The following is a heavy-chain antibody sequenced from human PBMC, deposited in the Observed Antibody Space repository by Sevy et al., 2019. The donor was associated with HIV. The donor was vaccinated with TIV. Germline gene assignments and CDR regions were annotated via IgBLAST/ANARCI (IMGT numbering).Heavy chain of an antibody. D-gene: IGHD3-22*01. CDR2: ISSSSSTI. J-gene: IGHJ3*02. CDR3: ARETSSGYYLANAFDI. Sequence: GGSLRLSCAASGFTFSSYSMNWVRQAPGKGLEWVSYISSSSSTIYYAYSVKGRFTISRDNTKNSLYLQMNSLRDEDTAVYYCARETSSGYYLANAFDIWGQGTMVTVSS. CDR1: GFTFSSYS. V-gene: IGHV3-48*02.